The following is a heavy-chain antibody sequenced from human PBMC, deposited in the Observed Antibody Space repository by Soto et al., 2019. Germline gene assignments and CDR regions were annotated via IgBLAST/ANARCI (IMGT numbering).Heavy chain of an antibody. CDR2: INWNGGTL. CDR3: VEDIGEGATTQFDY. CDR1: GFIFDDYA. D-gene: IGHD5-12*01. V-gene: IGHV3-9*01. Sequence: EVQLVESGRGLVQPGRSLTLACAASGFIFDDYAMHRVRQAPGKGLEGVSSINWNGGTLGYANAVKGRFTISRDNAKNSLHLQMNSLRAEDSAFYYCVEDIGEGATTQFDYWGPGTLVTVSS. J-gene: IGHJ4*02.